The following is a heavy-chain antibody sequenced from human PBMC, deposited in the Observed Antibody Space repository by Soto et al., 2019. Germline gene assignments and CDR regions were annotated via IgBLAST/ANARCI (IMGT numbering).Heavy chain of an antibody. Sequence: QVQLVQSGAEVKKPGSSVKVSCKASGGTFSSYTISWVRQAPGQGLEWMGRIIPILGIANYAQKFQGRVTITADKSTSTAYMELSSLRSENTAEYYGARGSQLWDYGMDVWGQGTTVTVSS. CDR3: ARGSQLWDYGMDV. V-gene: IGHV1-69*02. CDR2: IIPILGIA. J-gene: IGHJ6*02. CDR1: GGTFSSYT. D-gene: IGHD5-18*01.